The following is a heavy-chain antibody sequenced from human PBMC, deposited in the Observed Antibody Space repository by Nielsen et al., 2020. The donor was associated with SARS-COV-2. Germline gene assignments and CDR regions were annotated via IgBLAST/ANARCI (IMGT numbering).Heavy chain of an antibody. CDR2: INTNTGNP. J-gene: IGHJ4*02. CDR1: GYTFTGYY. D-gene: IGHD3-22*01. CDR3: ARTYYYDSSGWIDY. V-gene: IGHV7-4-1*02. Sequence: ASVKVSCKASGYTFTGYYMHWVRQAPGQGLEWMGWINTNTGNPTYAQGFTGRFVFSLDISVSTAYLQISSLKAEDTAVYYCARTYYYDSSGWIDYWGQGTLVTVSS.